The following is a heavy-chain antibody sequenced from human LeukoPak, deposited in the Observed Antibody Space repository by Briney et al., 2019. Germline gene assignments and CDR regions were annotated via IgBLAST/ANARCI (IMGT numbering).Heavy chain of an antibody. CDR2: IKEDGSEK. Sequence: GSLRLSCAASHFTFTSYWMSWVRQAPGKGLEWVANIKEDGSEKNYVDSVKGRFTISRDNAKDSLYLQMNSLRAEDTAVYYCARDRYDYVWGSYPDYWGQGTLVTVSS. V-gene: IGHV3-7*01. CDR3: ARDRYDYVWGSYPDY. CDR1: HFTFTSYW. D-gene: IGHD3-16*02. J-gene: IGHJ4*02.